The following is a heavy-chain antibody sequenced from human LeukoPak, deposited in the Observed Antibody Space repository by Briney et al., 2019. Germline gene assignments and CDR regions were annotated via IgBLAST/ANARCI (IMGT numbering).Heavy chain of an antibody. Sequence: PGGSLRLSCAASGLTFSSYAMSWVRQAPGKGLEWVSAISGSGGSTYYADSVKGRFTISRDNSKNTLYLQMNSLRAEDTAVYYCAKDGIAAAGTPCYFDYWGQGTLVTVSS. J-gene: IGHJ4*02. V-gene: IGHV3-23*01. CDR3: AKDGIAAAGTPCYFDY. CDR1: GLTFSSYA. CDR2: ISGSGGST. D-gene: IGHD6-13*01.